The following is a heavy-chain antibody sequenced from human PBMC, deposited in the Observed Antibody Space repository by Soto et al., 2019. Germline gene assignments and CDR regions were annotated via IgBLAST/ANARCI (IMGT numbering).Heavy chain of an antibody. D-gene: IGHD6-13*01. CDR3: ARESRSVAGTVEY. V-gene: IGHV4-4*07. CDR1: GASISNYY. J-gene: IGHJ4*02. Sequence: QVQLQESGPGLLKPSETLSLTCTVSGASISNYYWSWIWRPAGKGLEWIGRIDGSGNTNYNPSFKSRVTMSVDTSKNQFSLKLSSVTAADTAVYYCARESRSVAGTVEYWGQGTLVTVSS. CDR2: IDGSGNT.